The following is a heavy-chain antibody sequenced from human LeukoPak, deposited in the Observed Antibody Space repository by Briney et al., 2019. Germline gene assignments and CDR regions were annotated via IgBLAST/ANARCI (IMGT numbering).Heavy chain of an antibody. D-gene: IGHD3-3*01. J-gene: IGHJ4*02. CDR1: GYTFSSYY. CDR3: ARDEIFLEWLF. CDR2: INPSGGTT. Sequence: GASVKVSCKASGYTFSSYYMHWVRQAPGQGLEWMGIINPSGGTTTYAQKFQGRVTMTRDTSTGTVYMELNSLRSEDTAVYYCARDEIFLEWLFWGQGTLVTVSS. V-gene: IGHV1-46*01.